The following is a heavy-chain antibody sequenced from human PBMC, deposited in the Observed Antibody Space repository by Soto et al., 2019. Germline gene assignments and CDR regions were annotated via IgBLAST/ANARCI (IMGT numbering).Heavy chain of an antibody. V-gene: IGHV3-23*01. CDR3: AKDGIYDSNVVWFDP. CDR1: GFTFSNCA. D-gene: IGHD3-22*01. Sequence: SLRLSCAASGFTFSNCAMSWVRQAPGKGLEWVSAISGSGGSTYYADSVKGRFTISRDNSKNTLYLQMNSLRAEDTAVYYCAKDGIYDSNVVWFDPWSQGTLVTVSS. CDR2: ISGSGGST. J-gene: IGHJ5*02.